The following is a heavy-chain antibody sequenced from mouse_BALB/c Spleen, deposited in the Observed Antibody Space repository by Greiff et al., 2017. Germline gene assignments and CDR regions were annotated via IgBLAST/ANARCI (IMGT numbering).Heavy chain of an antibody. Sequence: QVQLQQSGAELVRPGTSVKVSCKASGYAFTNYLIEWVKQRPGQGLEWIGVINPGSGGTNYNEKFKGKATLTADKSSSTAYMQLSSLTSDDSAVYFCAKGITTGFDYWGQGTTLTVSS. CDR3: AKGITTGFDY. CDR2: INPGSGGT. CDR1: GYAFTNYL. V-gene: IGHV1-54*01. D-gene: IGHD1-2*01. J-gene: IGHJ2*01.